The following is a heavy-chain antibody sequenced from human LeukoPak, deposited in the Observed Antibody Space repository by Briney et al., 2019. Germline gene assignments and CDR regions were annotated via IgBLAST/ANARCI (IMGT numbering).Heavy chain of an antibody. V-gene: IGHV3-7*01. CDR2: IKQDGSEK. J-gene: IGHJ4*02. CDR1: GFTFSTHW. CDR3: ARLYSSSVNF. Sequence: GSLRLSCTASGFTFSTHWMTWVRQAPGKGLEWVASIKQDGSEKHYVDSVKGRFTISRDNAKNSLYLQMNSPRADDTAVYYCARLYSSSVNFWGQGTMVTVSS. D-gene: IGHD6-13*01.